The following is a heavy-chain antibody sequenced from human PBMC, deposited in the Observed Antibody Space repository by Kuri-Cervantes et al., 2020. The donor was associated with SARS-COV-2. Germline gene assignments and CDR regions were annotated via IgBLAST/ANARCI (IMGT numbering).Heavy chain of an antibody. CDR2: IYYSGST. V-gene: IGHV4-39*07. J-gene: IGHJ4*02. Sequence: SETLSLTCTVSGGSISSSSYYWGWIRQPPGKGLEWNGSIYYSGSTYYNPSLKSRVTISEDTSKNQFSLKLSSVTAADTAVYYCARVGSALRRDFDYWGQGTLVTVSS. CDR3: ARVGSALRRDFDY. D-gene: IGHD6-25*01. CDR1: GGSISSSSYY.